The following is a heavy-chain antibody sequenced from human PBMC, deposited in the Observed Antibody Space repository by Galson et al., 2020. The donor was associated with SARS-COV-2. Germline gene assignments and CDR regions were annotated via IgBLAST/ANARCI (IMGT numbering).Heavy chain of an antibody. Sequence: SVKVSCKASGGTFSNYVISWVRQAPGQGLEWMGGIITIFGITNYAQKFQGRVTITADESTSTAYMELSSLRSEDTAVYYCAKVSTYYYDHSGYYSHDFWGQVTLVTVSS. D-gene: IGHD3-22*01. CDR1: GGTFSNYV. J-gene: IGHJ4*02. CDR3: AKVSTYYYDHSGYYSHDF. CDR2: IITIFGIT. V-gene: IGHV1-69*13.